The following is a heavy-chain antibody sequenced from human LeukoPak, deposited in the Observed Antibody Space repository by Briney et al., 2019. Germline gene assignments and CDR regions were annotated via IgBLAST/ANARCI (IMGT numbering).Heavy chain of an antibody. CDR3: ARDARDAFDI. CDR2: IYTSGST. J-gene: IGHJ3*02. Sequence: PSETLSLTCTVSGGSISRYYWSWIRQPAGEGLEWIGRIYTSGSTNYNRSLKSRVTMSVDTSKNQFSLKLNSVTAADTGVYFCARDARDAFDIWGQGTMVTVSS. V-gene: IGHV4-4*07. CDR1: GGSISRYY.